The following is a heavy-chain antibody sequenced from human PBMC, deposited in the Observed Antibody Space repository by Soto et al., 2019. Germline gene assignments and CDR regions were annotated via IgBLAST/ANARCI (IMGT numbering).Heavy chain of an antibody. V-gene: IGHV1-2*02. CDR2: INPNSGGS. CDR1: GYMFTGFY. CDR3: ARDRSLAYCGGGCYSLFDS. Sequence: GASVEVSCKTSGYMFTGFYIHWVRQAPGQGLEWMGWINPNSGGSNYSQNFQGRVTMTRDTSISTVYLELRRLRSDDTAVYYCARDRSLAYCGGGCYSLFDSWGQGTLVTVSS. D-gene: IGHD2-21*01. J-gene: IGHJ4*02.